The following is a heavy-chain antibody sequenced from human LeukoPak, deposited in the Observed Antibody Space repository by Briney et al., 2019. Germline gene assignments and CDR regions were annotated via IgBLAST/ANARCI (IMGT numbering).Heavy chain of an antibody. Sequence: SETLSLTCTVSGGSISSYYWSWIRQPPGKGLEWIGEINHSGSTNYNPSLKGRVTISVDTSKNQFSLQLNSVTPEDTAVYYCARGGVQLWLQAWFDPWGQGTLVTVSS. V-gene: IGHV4-34*01. CDR1: GGSISSYY. J-gene: IGHJ5*02. D-gene: IGHD5-18*01. CDR3: ARGGVQLWLQAWFDP. CDR2: INHSGST.